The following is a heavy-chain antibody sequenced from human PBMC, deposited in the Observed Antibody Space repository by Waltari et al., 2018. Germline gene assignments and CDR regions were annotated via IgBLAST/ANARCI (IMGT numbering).Heavy chain of an antibody. CDR1: GYTFTGYY. V-gene: IGHV1-2*06. CDR2: INPNSGGT. CDR3: ARDIEWRNVVDI. D-gene: IGHD3-3*01. J-gene: IGHJ3*02. Sequence: QVQLVQSGAEVKKPGASVKVSCKASGYTFTGYYMHWVRQAPGQGLEWMGRINPNSGGTKFAQNFQGRITVTRDTSISTAYMELSRLRSDDTAVYYCARDIEWRNVVDIWGQGTMVTVSS.